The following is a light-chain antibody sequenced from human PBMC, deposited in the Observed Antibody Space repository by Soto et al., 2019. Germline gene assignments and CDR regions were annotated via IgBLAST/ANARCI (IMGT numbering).Light chain of an antibody. CDR1: QSVSSY. J-gene: IGKJ4*01. CDR3: QQRSNWPLT. V-gene: IGKV3-11*01. CDR2: DSS. Sequence: EIVLTQFPATLSLSPGDGATLSCRASQSVSSYLAWYQQKRGQAPRLLIYDSSNRATGIPARFSGSGSGTDFSLIISSLEPEDFAVYYCQQRSNWPLTFGGGTKGGYQT.